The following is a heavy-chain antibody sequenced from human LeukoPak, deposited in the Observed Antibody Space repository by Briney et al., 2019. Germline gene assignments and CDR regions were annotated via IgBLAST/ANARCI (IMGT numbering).Heavy chain of an antibody. Sequence: GGSLRLSCAASGFTFDDYAMHWVRHAPGKGLEWVSGISWNSGSIGYADSVKGRFTISRDNAKNSLYLQMNSLRAEDTALYYCAKDMVGGGTNYYGMDVWGQGTTVTVSS. CDR3: AKDMVGGGTNYYGMDV. CDR2: ISWNSGSI. V-gene: IGHV3-9*01. CDR1: GFTFDDYA. D-gene: IGHD2-15*01. J-gene: IGHJ6*02.